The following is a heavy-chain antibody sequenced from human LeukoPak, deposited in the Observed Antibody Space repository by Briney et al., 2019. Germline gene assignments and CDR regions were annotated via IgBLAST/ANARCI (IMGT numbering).Heavy chain of an antibody. Sequence: GSSVKVSCTASGGTFSSYAISWVRQAPGQGLEWMGGIIPIFGTANYAQKFQGRVTITTDGSTSTAYMELSSLRSEDTAVYYCARERPHCSSTSCYYMRSINWFDHWGQGTLVTVSS. V-gene: IGHV1-69*05. CDR1: GGTFSSYA. CDR3: ARERPHCSSTSCYYMRSINWFDH. J-gene: IGHJ5*02. CDR2: IIPIFGTA. D-gene: IGHD2-2*01.